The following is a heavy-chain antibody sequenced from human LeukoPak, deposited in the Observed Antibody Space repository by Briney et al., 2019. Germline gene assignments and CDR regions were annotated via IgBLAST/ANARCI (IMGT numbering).Heavy chain of an antibody. CDR1: GGSFRGXX. V-gene: IGHV4-34*01. D-gene: IGHD4-17*01. J-gene: IGHJ6*02. Sequence: PSETLSLTCAVYGGSFRGXXXXXVRQPPGKGLXXXXXXXXXGSTYYNPSLKSRVTISIDTSKNQFSLNLRSVTAADTAVYYCARERLTVSTFVNYYYAMDVWGQGTTVTVSS. CDR2: XXXXGST. CDR3: ARERLTVSTFVNYYYAMDV.